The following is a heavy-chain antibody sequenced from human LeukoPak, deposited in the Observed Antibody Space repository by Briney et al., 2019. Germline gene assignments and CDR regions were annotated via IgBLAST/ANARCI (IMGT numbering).Heavy chain of an antibody. CDR1: GFTFDDYG. V-gene: IGHV3-20*04. D-gene: IGHD3-10*01. CDR2: INWNGGST. J-gene: IGHJ6*03. Sequence: GGSLRLSCAASGFTFDDYGMSWVRQAPGKGLEWVSGINWNGGSTGYADSVKGRFTISRDNAKNSLYLQMNSLRAEDTALYYCARGKGGITMVRGVIIIDYYYYMDVWGKGTTVTVSS. CDR3: ARGKGGITMVRGVIIIDYYYYMDV.